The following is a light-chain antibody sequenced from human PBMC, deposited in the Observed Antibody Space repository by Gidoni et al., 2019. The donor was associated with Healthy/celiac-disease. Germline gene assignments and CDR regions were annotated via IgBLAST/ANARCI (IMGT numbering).Light chain of an antibody. CDR3: QQYNNWPLT. J-gene: IGKJ4*01. CDR2: GAS. CDR1: QSVRSN. V-gene: IGKV3-15*01. Sequence: EIVMTQSPATLSVSPGERATLSCRASQSVRSNLAWYQQKPGQAPRLLIYGASTRATGIPARFSGSGSGTEFTLTISSLQSEDFEVYYCQQYNNWPLTFXGXTKVEIK.